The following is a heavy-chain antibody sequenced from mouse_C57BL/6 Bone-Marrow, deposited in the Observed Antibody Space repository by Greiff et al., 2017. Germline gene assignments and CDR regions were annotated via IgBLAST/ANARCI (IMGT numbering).Heavy chain of an antibody. Sequence: QVQLQQSGAELVKPGASVKLSCKASGYTFTSYWMHWVKQRPGQGLEWIGMIHPNSGSTNYNEKFKSKATLTVDKSSSTAYMQLSSLTSEDSAVYYCARTAQATDYAMDYWGQGTSVTVSS. V-gene: IGHV1-64*01. CDR2: IHPNSGST. J-gene: IGHJ4*01. D-gene: IGHD3-2*02. CDR3: ARTAQATDYAMDY. CDR1: GYTFTSYW.